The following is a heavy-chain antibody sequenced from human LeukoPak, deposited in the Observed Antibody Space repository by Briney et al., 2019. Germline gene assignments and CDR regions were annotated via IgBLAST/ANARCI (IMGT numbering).Heavy chain of an antibody. D-gene: IGHD6-13*01. J-gene: IGHJ4*02. CDR3: AKIAIDVARYSSSWYLPIFDY. CDR2: ISGSSGST. Sequence: HAGGSLRLSCAASGFTFSSYAMNWVRQAPGKGLEWVSAISGSSGSTYYADSVKGRFTISRDNSKNTLYLQMNSLRAEATAVYYCAKIAIDVARYSSSWYLPIFDYWGQGTLVTVSS. V-gene: IGHV3-23*01. CDR1: GFTFSSYA.